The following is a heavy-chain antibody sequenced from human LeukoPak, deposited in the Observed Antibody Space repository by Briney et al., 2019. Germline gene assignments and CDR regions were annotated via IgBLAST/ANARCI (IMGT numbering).Heavy chain of an antibody. CDR1: GDSISTSTYY. V-gene: IGHV4-39*01. Sequence: SETLSLTCTVSGDSISTSTYYWGWIRQPPGKGLEWIGSIHYSGTTYYSPSHKSLVTLSVDTSKSQFSLEVSSVTAADTAVYYCARHRSGYSFDLWSQGTLVTVSP. CDR2: IHYSGTT. D-gene: IGHD3-3*01. J-gene: IGHJ4*02. CDR3: ARHRSGYSFDL.